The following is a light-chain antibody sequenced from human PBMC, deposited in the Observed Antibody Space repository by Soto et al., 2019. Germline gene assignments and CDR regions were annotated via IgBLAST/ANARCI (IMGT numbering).Light chain of an antibody. CDR3: QQSFSTPWT. Sequence: DIQMTQSPSSLSASVGDRVTITCRASQSFSAYLNWYQQKPGNAPKLLIYAASTLQSGVPSRFSGRESGTDFTLTISSLQPEDFATYYCQQSFSTPWTFGQGTRVDIK. J-gene: IGKJ1*01. CDR2: AAS. CDR1: QSFSAY. V-gene: IGKV1-39*01.